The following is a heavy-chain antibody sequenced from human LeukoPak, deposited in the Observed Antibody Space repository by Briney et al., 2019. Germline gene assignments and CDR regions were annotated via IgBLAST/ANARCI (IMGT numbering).Heavy chain of an antibody. Sequence: SETLSLTCTVSGYSISSGYYWSWIRQPAGKGLEWIGRIYTSGSTNYNPFLKSRVTMSVDTSKNQFSLKLSSVTAADTAVYYCARDAYETNYYGSGSFVDYWGQGTLGTVSS. CDR2: IYTSGST. CDR1: GYSISSGYY. J-gene: IGHJ4*02. V-gene: IGHV4-4*07. D-gene: IGHD3-10*01. CDR3: ARDAYETNYYGSGSFVDY.